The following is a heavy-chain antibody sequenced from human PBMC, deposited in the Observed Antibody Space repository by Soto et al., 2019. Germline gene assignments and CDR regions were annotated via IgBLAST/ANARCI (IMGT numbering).Heavy chain of an antibody. CDR3: ARHFRDGYNFDS. J-gene: IGHJ4*02. D-gene: IGHD5-12*01. Sequence: PGESLKISCKGPGHLFNNHWIGWVRQTPGKGLEWMGLIFTRDSETKTSPSFQGHVTISTDKSINTAYLQWSSLEASDTAMYYCARHFRDGYNFDSWGQGTLVTVSS. CDR1: GHLFNNHW. V-gene: IGHV5-51*01. CDR2: IFTRDSET.